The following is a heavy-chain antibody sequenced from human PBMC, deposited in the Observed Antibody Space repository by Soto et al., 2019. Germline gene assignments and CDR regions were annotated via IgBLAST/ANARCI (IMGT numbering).Heavy chain of an antibody. CDR2: ISRSGGNT. CDR3: AREYSSSSGDYYYGMDV. CDR1: GFTFSTYA. D-gene: IGHD6-6*01. J-gene: IGHJ6*02. Sequence: LRLSCAVSGFTFSTYAMSWVRQAPGKGLEWVSAISRSGGNTYYADSVKGRSTISRDNSKNTLYLQMNSLRAEDTAVYYCAREYSSSSGDYYYGMDVWGQGTTVTVSS. V-gene: IGHV3-23*01.